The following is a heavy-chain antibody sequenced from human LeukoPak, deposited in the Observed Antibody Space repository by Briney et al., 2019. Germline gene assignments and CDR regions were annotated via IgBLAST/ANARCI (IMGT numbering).Heavy chain of an antibody. CDR3: ARDPSYYDFWSGYYSRRRSYYMDV. J-gene: IGHJ6*03. CDR2: INPNSGGT. Sequence: ASVKVSCKASGYTFTGYYMHWVRQAPGQGLEWMGWINPNSGGTNYAQKFQGRVTMTRDTSISTAYMELSRLRSDDTAVYYCARDPSYYDFWSGYYSRRRSYYMDVWGKGTTVTVSS. D-gene: IGHD3-3*01. CDR1: GYTFTGYY. V-gene: IGHV1-2*02.